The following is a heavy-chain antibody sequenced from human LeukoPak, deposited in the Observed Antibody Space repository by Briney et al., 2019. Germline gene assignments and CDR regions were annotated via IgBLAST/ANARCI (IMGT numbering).Heavy chain of an antibody. CDR1: GYTFTGYY. D-gene: IGHD2-2*01. CDR2: INPSGGST. V-gene: IGHV1-46*01. J-gene: IGHJ5*02. CDR3: ARGGGYCSSTSCWTWLDP. Sequence: ASVKVSCKASGYTFTGYYMHWVRQAPGQGLEWMGIINPSGGSTSYAQKFQGRVTMTRDMSTSTVYMELSSLRSEDTAVYYCARGGGYCSSTSCWTWLDPWGQGTLVTVSS.